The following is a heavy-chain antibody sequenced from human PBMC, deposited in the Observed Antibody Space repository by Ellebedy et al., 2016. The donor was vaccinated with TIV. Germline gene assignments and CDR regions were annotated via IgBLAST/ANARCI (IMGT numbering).Heavy chain of an antibody. J-gene: IGHJ4*02. V-gene: IGHV5-51*01. CDR3: ARHVGRYYGSEISYFDY. CDR2: IYPGDSDT. CDR1: GYRFTSDW. Sequence: GESLKISXKGSGYRFTSDWLGWVRQTPGKGLEWMGIIYPGDSDTRYSPSFQGQVTISADKSISTAYLQWSSLRASDTAMHYCARHVGRYYGSEISYFDYWGQGTLVTVSS. D-gene: IGHD3-10*01.